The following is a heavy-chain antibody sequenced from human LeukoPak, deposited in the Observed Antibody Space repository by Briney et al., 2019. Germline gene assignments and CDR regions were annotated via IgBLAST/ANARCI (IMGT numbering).Heavy chain of an antibody. V-gene: IGHV1-2*04. CDR2: INPNSGGT. D-gene: IGHD3-3*01. CDR3: ARTPMGDTYYDFWSGYRNYYYYYGMDV. CDR1: GGTFSSYG. Sequence: ASVKVSCKASGGTFSSYGISWVRQAPGQGLEWMGWINPNSGGTNYAQKFQGWVTMTRDTSISTAYMELSRLRSDDTAVYYCARTPMGDTYYDFWSGYRNYYYYYGMDVWGQGTTVTVSS. J-gene: IGHJ6*02.